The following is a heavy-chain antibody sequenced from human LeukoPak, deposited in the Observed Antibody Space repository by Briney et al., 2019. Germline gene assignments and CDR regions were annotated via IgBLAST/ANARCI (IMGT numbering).Heavy chain of an antibody. V-gene: IGHV1-8*01. CDR3: ARGKLGHYYDSSGYYY. D-gene: IGHD3-22*01. CDR1: GYTFTSYD. CDR2: MNPNSGNT. Sequence: ASVKVSCKASGYTFTSYDINWVRQATGQGLEWMGWMNPNSGNTGYAQKFQGRVTMTRNTSISTAYMELSSLRSEDTAVYYCARGKLGHYYDSSGYYYWGRGTLVTVSS. J-gene: IGHJ4*02.